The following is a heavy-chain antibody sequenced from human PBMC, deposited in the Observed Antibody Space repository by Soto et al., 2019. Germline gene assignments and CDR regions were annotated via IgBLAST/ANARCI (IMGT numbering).Heavy chain of an antibody. CDR3: ARDGVAPGLYFDH. V-gene: IGHV3-7*05. Sequence: EVQLAEAGGGLVQWGGSLRLSCAASGFTFSDYWMNWVRQAPGKGLEGVASIKYDGAEKTYVDSVKGRFTISRDNPKNSVYLQMASLRAEDTAVYYCARDGVAPGLYFDHWGQGTPVTVSS. D-gene: IGHD3-10*01. CDR1: GFTFSDYW. CDR2: IKYDGAEK. J-gene: IGHJ4*02.